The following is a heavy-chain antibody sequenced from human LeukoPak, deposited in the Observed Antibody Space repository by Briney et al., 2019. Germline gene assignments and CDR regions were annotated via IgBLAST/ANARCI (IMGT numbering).Heavy chain of an antibody. J-gene: IGHJ1*01. V-gene: IGHV3-23*01. CDR3: AKDVNYYGSSDYPIFQH. CDR1: GFIFKNYA. D-gene: IGHD3-22*01. Sequence: GGSLRLSCAASGFIFKNYAMGWVRQAPGKGLEWVSSITKSGGSTYYEDSVKGRITISRDNSKNMLYLQMNSLRAEDTAVYYCAKDVNYYGSSDYPIFQHWGQGTLVTVSS. CDR2: ITKSGGST.